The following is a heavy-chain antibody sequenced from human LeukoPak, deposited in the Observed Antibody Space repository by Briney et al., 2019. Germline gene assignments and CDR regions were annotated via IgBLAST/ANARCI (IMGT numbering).Heavy chain of an antibody. J-gene: IGHJ5*02. CDR3: AKDGSGGGWKWFDP. CDR2: DGSNK. D-gene: IGHD2-15*01. V-gene: IGHV3-33*06. CDR1: GFTFSSYG. Sequence: GGSLRLSCAASGFTFSSYGFHWSARLQARGWSGWQFDGSNKYYADSVKGRFTISRDNSKNTLYLQMNSLRAEDTAVYYCAKDGSGGGWKWFDPCGQGTLVTVSS.